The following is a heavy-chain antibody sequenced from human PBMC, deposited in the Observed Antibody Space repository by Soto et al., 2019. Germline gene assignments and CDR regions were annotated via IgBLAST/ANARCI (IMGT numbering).Heavy chain of an antibody. J-gene: IGHJ5*01. CDR3: ARERASSADS. CDR1: GFTFSSYA. CDR2: ISGGGGRT. D-gene: IGHD6-19*01. Sequence: GGSLRLSCAASGFTFSSYAMSWVRQAPGKGLEWVSAISGGGGRTYYADSVKGRFTISRDNAKNTLYLQMNSLRVEDTAIYYCARERASSADSWGQGTVVTVS. V-gene: IGHV3-23*01.